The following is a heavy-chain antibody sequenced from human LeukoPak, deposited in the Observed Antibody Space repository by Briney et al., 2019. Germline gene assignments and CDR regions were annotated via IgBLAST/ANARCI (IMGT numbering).Heavy chain of an antibody. V-gene: IGHV1-69*13. J-gene: IGHJ6*02. CDR1: GGTFSSYA. CDR2: IIPIFGTA. D-gene: IGHD3-16*01. Sequence: SVKVSCKASGGTFSSYAISWVRQAPGQGLEWLGGIIPIFGTANYAQKFQGRVTITADESTSTAYMELSSLRSEDTAVYYCARDLWLRLGYYYGMDVWGQGTTVTVSS. CDR3: ARDLWLRLGYYYGMDV.